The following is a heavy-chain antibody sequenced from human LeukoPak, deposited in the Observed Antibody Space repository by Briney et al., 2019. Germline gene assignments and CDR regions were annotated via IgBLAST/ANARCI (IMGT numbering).Heavy chain of an antibody. CDR1: GGSFSGYY. CDR2: INHSGST. CDR3: ARVPQRSDP. D-gene: IGHD6-13*01. V-gene: IGHV4-34*01. Sequence: SETLSLTCVVYGGSFSGYYWSWIRQPPRKGLEWIGEINHSGSTNYNPSLKSRVTISVDTSKNQFSLKLGSVTAAHTAVYYCARVPQRSDPWGQGTLVTVSS. J-gene: IGHJ5*02.